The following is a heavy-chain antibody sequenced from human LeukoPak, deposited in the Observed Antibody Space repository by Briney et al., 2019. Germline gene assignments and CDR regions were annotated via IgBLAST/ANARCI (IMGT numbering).Heavy chain of an antibody. J-gene: IGHJ4*02. Sequence: ASVKVSCKASGYTFTDYSMHWVRQAPGQGPEWMGRMNPNTGATNYAEKFQGRVTMTRDTSISTAYMDLTSLRYDDTAVYYCVRVPIVGPTGALDYWGQGTLVTVSS. CDR2: MNPNTGAT. V-gene: IGHV1-2*02. CDR1: GYTFTDYS. D-gene: IGHD1-26*01. CDR3: VRVPIVGPTGALDY.